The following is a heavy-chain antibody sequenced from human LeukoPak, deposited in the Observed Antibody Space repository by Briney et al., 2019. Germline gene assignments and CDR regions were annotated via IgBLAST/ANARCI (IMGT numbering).Heavy chain of an antibody. CDR1: VYTFTSYA. D-gene: IGHD6-13*01. CDR2: INAGNGNT. V-gene: IGHV1-3*01. J-gene: IGHJ4*02. Sequence: ASVKVSCKASVYTFTSYAMHWVRQARGQRLEWMGWINAGNGNTKYSQKFQGRVTITRDTSASTAYMELSSLRSEDTAVYYRARAQTRIAATDYWGQGTLVTVSS. CDR3: ARAQTRIAATDY.